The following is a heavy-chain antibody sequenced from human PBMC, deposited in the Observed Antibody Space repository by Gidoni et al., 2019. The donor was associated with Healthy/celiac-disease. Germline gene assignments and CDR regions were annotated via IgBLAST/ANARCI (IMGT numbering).Heavy chain of an antibody. V-gene: IGHV3-48*01. CDR3: ARDPPGPTGYYYMDV. Sequence: EVQLVESGGGLVQPGGSLRLSCAASGFTFSSYSMTWVRQAPGKGLEWVSYISSSSSTIYYADSVKGRFTISRDNAKNSLYLQMNSLRAEDTAVYYCARDPPGPTGYYYMDVWGKGTTVTVSS. CDR2: ISSSSSTI. J-gene: IGHJ6*03. CDR1: GFTFSSYS.